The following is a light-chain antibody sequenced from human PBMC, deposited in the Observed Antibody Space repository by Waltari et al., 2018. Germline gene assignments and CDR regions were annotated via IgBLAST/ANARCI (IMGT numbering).Light chain of an antibody. Sequence: QSILTQSPSVPGAPGQTVPISCSGSSWNIGSCQVQWYLQLPGAAPRPLIYRNNSRTSGVPDRFSGSKSGTSASLAITGLQAEDEADYYCQSYDISLDAYVFGTGTRVTVL. CDR2: RNN. J-gene: IGLJ1*01. V-gene: IGLV1-40*01. CDR1: SWNIGSCQ. CDR3: QSYDISLDAYV.